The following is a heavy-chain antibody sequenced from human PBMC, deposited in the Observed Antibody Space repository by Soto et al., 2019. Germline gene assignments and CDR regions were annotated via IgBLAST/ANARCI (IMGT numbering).Heavy chain of an antibody. CDR3: ARVFSSWPIVAPRTYFMDV. V-gene: IGHV1-8*01. Sequence: ASVKVSCKAFGFTFNSYDINWVRQAPGQGLEWMGRMNPNTGNTGYAQNFQGRIIMTRDTTITTAYMEVSSLTSEDTAVYYCARVFSSWPIVAPRTYFMDVWGKGTTVTVSS. D-gene: IGHD2-15*01. CDR1: GFTFNSYD. CDR2: MNPNTGNT. J-gene: IGHJ6*03.